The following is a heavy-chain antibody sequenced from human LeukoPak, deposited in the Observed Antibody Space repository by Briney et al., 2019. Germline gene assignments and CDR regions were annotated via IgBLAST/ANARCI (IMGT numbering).Heavy chain of an antibody. Sequence: GGSLRLSCAASGFTFSSYAMSWVRQAPGKGLEWVSAISGSGGSTYYADSVKGRFTISRDNSKNTLYLQMNSLRAEDTAVYYCTYGSGSYYNDYFQHWGQGTLVTVSS. D-gene: IGHD3-10*01. J-gene: IGHJ1*01. CDR3: TYGSGSYYNDYFQH. V-gene: IGHV3-23*01. CDR1: GFTFSSYA. CDR2: ISGSGGST.